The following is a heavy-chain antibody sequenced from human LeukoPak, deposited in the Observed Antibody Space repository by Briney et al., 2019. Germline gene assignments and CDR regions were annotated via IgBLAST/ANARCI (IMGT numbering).Heavy chain of an antibody. J-gene: IGHJ5*02. CDR3: ARDLGSPRYNWFDP. V-gene: IGHV4-59*01. CDR1: GGSISSYY. CDR2: IYYSGST. Sequence: SETLSLTCTVSGGSISSYYWSWIRQPPGEGLEWIGYIYYSGSTNYNPSLKSRVTISVDTSKNQFSLKLSSVTAADTAVYYCARDLGSPRYNWFDPWGQGTLVTVSS. D-gene: IGHD6-6*01.